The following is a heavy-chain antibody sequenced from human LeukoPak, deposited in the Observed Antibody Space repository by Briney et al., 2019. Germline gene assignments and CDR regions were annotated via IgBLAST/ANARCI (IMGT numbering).Heavy chain of an antibody. CDR2: IYYSGST. V-gene: IGHV4-39*01. J-gene: IGHJ4*02. D-gene: IGHD3-10*01. CDR1: GGSISSSSYY. Sequence: SETLSLTCTVSGGSISSSSYYWGWIRQPPGKGLEWIGSIYYSGSTYYNPSLKSRVTISVDTSKNQFSLKLSSVTAADTAVYYCARHDTYYYHYFDYWGQGTLVTVSS. CDR3: ARHDTYYYHYFDY.